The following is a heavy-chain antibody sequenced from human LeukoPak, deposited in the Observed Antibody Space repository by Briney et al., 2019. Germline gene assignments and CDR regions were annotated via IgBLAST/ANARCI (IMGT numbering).Heavy chain of an antibody. CDR1: GYSISSGYY. CDR3: AIGHIPVVFDI. D-gene: IGHD2-21*01. V-gene: IGHV4-38-2*01. J-gene: IGHJ3*02. Sequence: SETLSLTCAISGYSISSGYYWGWIRQPPGKGLEWIGSIYYSGSTYYNPSLKSRVTISVDTSKNQFSLKLSSVTAADTAVCYCAIGHIPVVFDIWGQGTMVTVSS. CDR2: IYYSGST.